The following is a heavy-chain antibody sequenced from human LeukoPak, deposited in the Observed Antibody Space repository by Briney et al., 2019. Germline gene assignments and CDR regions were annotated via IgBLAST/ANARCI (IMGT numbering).Heavy chain of an antibody. J-gene: IGHJ4*02. CDR1: GGTFSSYT. V-gene: IGHV1-69*01. CDR3: ARGGYYDSSGYYTHPFDY. Sequence: ASLKVSCKASGGTFSSYTFSWVRQAPGQGLEWMGGIIPIFGTANYAQKFQGRVTITADESTSTAYMELSSLRSEDTAVYYCARGGYYDSSGYYTHPFDYWGQGTLVTVSS. CDR2: IIPIFGTA. D-gene: IGHD3-22*01.